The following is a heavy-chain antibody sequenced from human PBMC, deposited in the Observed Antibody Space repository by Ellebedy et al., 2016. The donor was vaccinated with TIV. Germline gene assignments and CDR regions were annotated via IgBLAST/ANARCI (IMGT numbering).Heavy chain of an antibody. CDR3: ARGVGDTPYNYYGMDV. D-gene: IGHD1-26*01. CDR2: IIAIFRTT. J-gene: IGHJ6*02. CDR1: GCTFSRYA. Sequence: ASVKVSCKASGCTFSRYAISWVRQAPGQGLEWMGGIIAIFRTTNYAQKSQGRVTITADEFTTTSYMDLTSLGSEDTAVYYCARGVGDTPYNYYGMDVWGQGTTVTVSS. V-gene: IGHV1-69*13.